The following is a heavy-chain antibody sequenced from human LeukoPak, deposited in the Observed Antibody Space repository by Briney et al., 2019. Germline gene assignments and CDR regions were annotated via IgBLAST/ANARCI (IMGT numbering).Heavy chain of an antibody. D-gene: IGHD3-3*01. CDR3: ARGLSYYDFWSGYYTGYYGMDV. CDR2: INHSGST. Sequence: PSETLSLTCAVYGGSFSGYYWSWIRQPPGKGLEWIGEINHSGSTNYNPSLKSRVTISVDTSKNQFSLKLSSVTAADTAVCYCARGLSYYDFWSGYYTGYYGMDVWGQGTTVTVSS. V-gene: IGHV4-34*01. CDR1: GGSFSGYY. J-gene: IGHJ6*02.